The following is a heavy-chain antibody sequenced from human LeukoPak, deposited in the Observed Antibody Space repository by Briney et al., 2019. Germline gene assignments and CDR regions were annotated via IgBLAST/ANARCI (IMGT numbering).Heavy chain of an antibody. D-gene: IGHD5-24*01. Sequence: GGSLRLSCAASGFTFSSYGMHWVRQAPGKGLEWVANIKQDGSEKYYVDSVKGRFTISRDNAKNSLYLQMNSLRAEDTAVYYCAREGDGYPFDYWGQGTLVTVSS. CDR2: IKQDGSEK. CDR3: AREGDGYPFDY. V-gene: IGHV3-7*03. CDR1: GFTFSSYG. J-gene: IGHJ4*02.